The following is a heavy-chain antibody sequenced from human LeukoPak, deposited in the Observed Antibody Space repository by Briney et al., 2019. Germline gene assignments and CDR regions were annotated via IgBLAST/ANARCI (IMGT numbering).Heavy chain of an antibody. CDR3: ASRLTTLPY. Sequence: GGSLRLSCAASGFSFSSSWMHWVRQVPGKGLVWVSRINDDETSTSYADSVKGRFTISRDNAKNSLYLQMNSLRAEDTAVYYCASRLTTLPYWGQGTLVTVSS. J-gene: IGHJ4*02. V-gene: IGHV3-74*01. CDR2: INDDETST. D-gene: IGHD4-11*01. CDR1: GFSFSSSW.